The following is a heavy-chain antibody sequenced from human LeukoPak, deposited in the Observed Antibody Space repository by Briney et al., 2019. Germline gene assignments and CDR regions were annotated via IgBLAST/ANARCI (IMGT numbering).Heavy chain of an antibody. D-gene: IGHD4-17*01. CDR1: GASISTYY. V-gene: IGHV4-4*09. CDR3: ARHVATTVTRGYSCHPMDV. Sequence: SETLSLTCTASGASISTYYWSWIRQPPGEGLRWIAYFAPSGGAVYNPSLNSRLTVSVDTSKNQFSLKLNSVTAADTAVYYCARHVATTVTRGYSCHPMDVWGKGTTVSVSS. CDR2: FAPSGGA. J-gene: IGHJ6*03.